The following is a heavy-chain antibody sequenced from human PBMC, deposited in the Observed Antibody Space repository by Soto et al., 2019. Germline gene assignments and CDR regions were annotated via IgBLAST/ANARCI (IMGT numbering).Heavy chain of an antibody. D-gene: IGHD3-16*02. CDR3: ATLNLGEFSLLPF. CDR2: IYFTGTT. V-gene: IGHV4-59*01. J-gene: IGHJ4*02. CDR1: GASITSYY. Sequence: QVHLQESGPGLVMSSETLSVTCTVSGASITSYYWSWIRQPPGKGLEWIGYIYFTGTTNYNASHKSRATISVDTSNNQCSLKLSSVTAADTAMYYCATLNLGEFSLLPFWGQGTLVTVSS.